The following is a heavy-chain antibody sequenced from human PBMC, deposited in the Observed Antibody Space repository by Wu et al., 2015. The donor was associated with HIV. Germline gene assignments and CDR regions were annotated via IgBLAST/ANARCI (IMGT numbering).Heavy chain of an antibody. J-gene: IGHJ4*02. Sequence: QVQLVQSGTEVKKPEASVKVSCKASGYTFTAYYMHWVRQAPGQGLQWLGWISPNSGGTHYAQKFQGRVTMTSDTSSSTAYLELSDLRSDDTAIYFCTTGVYVSSRYRDYWGQGTLVHRLL. CDR1: GYTFTAYY. V-gene: IGHV1-2*02. D-gene: IGHD2-8*01. CDR3: TTGVYVSSRYRDY. CDR2: ISPNSGGT.